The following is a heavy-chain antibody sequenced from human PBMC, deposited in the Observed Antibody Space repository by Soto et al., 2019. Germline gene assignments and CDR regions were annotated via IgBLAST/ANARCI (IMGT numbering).Heavy chain of an antibody. Sequence: SETLSLTCTVSGGSINNVNYVWSWIRQSPDKGLEWIGHIYNGGTTYNNPSLTGRVIISVDTSNNQFSLKLSSVSAADTAVYYCARGPSGDNADFCGQGILVTVSS. CDR1: GGSINNVNYV. J-gene: IGHJ4*02. V-gene: IGHV4-30-4*01. CDR2: IYNGGTT. CDR3: ARGPSGDNADF. D-gene: IGHD1-1*01.